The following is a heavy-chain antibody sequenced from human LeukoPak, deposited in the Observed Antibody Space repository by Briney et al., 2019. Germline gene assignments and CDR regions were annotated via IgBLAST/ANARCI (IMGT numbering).Heavy chain of an antibody. Sequence: PGGSLRLSCAASGFTFSSYSMNWVRQAPGKGLEWVSFISSSSSYIYYADSVKGRFTISRDNAKNSLYLQMNSLRAEDTAVYYCARDPGYSNYLFDYWGQGTLVTVSS. CDR1: GFTFSSYS. CDR3: ARDPGYSNYLFDY. J-gene: IGHJ4*02. D-gene: IGHD4-11*01. CDR2: ISSSSSYI. V-gene: IGHV3-21*01.